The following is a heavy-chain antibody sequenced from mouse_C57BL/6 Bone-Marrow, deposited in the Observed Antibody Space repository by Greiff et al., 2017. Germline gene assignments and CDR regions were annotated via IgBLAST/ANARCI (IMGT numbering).Heavy chain of an antibody. J-gene: IGHJ4*01. CDR2: ISGGGGNT. CDR1: GFTFSSYT. Sequence: VQLKESWGGLVKPGGSLKLSCAASGFTFSSYTMSWVRQTPETRLEWVATISGGGGNTYYPDSVKGRFTISRDTAKNTLYLQMSSLRSEDTALYYCARHMDYWGQGTSVTVSS. CDR3: ARHMDY. V-gene: IGHV5-9*01.